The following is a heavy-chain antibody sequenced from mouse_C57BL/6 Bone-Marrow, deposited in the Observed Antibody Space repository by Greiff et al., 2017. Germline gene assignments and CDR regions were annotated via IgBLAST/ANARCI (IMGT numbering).Heavy chain of an antibody. CDR3: ARHRWLRRFDY. V-gene: IGHV5-6*02. J-gene: IGHJ2*01. Sequence: DVMLVESGGDLVKSGGSLKLSCAASGFTFSSYGMSWVRQTPDKRLEWVATISSGGSYTYYPDSVKGRFTISRDNAKNTLYLQMSSLKSEDTAMYYCARHRWLRRFDYWGQGTTLTVSS. CDR1: GFTFSSYG. CDR2: ISSGGSYT. D-gene: IGHD2-2*01.